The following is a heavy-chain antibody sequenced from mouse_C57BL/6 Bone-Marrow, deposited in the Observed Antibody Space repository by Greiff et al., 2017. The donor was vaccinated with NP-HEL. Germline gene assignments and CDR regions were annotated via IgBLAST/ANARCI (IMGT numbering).Heavy chain of an antibody. CDR2: ISSGGSYT. J-gene: IGHJ3*01. CDR3: ARQDGYYVRVFFAY. V-gene: IGHV5-6*01. Sequence: EVQRVESGGDLVKPRLALPLPFSSSFFPFLLSFLSFFLHTPYKRLEWVATISSGGSYTYYPDSVKGRFTISRDNAKNTLYLQMSSLKSEDTAMXYCARQDGYYVRVFFAYWGQGTLVTVSA. D-gene: IGHD2-3*01. CDR1: FFPFLLSF.